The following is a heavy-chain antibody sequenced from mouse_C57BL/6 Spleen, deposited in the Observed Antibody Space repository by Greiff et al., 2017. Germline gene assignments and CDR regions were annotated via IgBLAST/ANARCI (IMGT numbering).Heavy chain of an antibody. J-gene: IGHJ4*01. CDR2: IHPNSGST. Sequence: VQLQQPGAELVKPGASVKLSCKASGYTFTSYWLPWVKRRPGQGLNWIGMIHPNSGSTNSNKKFKIKATLTVDKSSSTAYMQLSSLTSEDSAVYYGARSTVVATDAMDYWGQGTSVTVSS. CDR3: ARSTVVATDAMDY. D-gene: IGHD1-1*01. V-gene: IGHV1-64*01. CDR1: GYTFTSYW.